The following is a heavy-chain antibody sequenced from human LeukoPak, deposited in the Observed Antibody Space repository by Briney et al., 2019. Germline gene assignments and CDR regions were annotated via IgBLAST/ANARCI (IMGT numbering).Heavy chain of an antibody. CDR3: ARQGCSGGSCYSPTDY. Sequence: GESLKISCKGSGYRFTSYWIGWVRQMPGKGLEWMAMIYPGDSDTRYSPSFEGQVTISADKSIATAYLQWSGLKASDTAMYYCARQGCSGGSCYSPTDYWGQGTLVTVSS. CDR1: GYRFTSYW. D-gene: IGHD2-15*01. CDR2: IYPGDSDT. V-gene: IGHV5-51*01. J-gene: IGHJ4*02.